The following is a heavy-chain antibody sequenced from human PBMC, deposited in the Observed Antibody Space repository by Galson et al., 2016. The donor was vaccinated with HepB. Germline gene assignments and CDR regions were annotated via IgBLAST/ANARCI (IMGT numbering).Heavy chain of an antibody. Sequence: SVKVSCKASGYSFTDYYMHWVRQAPGQGLEWMGWINPNTGDTNSAQNFQGGVTLTRDTSISTAYMELSRLRYVDTAVYYCARYCSSPNCYSRGVSYYGMDVWGKGTTVTVSS. CDR1: GYSFTDYY. V-gene: IGHV1-2*02. CDR2: INPNTGDT. D-gene: IGHD2-2*01. CDR3: ARYCSSPNCYSRGVSYYGMDV. J-gene: IGHJ6*04.